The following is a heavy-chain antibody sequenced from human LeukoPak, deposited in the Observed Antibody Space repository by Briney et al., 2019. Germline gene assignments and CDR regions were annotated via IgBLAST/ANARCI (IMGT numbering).Heavy chain of an antibody. CDR3: ASVRYCSSTSCYGVAHDAFDI. V-gene: IGHV4-61*02. D-gene: IGHD2-2*01. J-gene: IGHJ3*02. CDR2: IYTSGST. CDR1: GGSISSGSYY. Sequence: SQTLSLTCTVSGGSISSGSYYWSWIRQPAGKGLEWIGRIYTSGSTNYNPSLKSRVTISVDTSKIQFSLKLSSVTAADTAMYYCASVRYCSSTSCYGVAHDAFDIWGQGTMVTVSS.